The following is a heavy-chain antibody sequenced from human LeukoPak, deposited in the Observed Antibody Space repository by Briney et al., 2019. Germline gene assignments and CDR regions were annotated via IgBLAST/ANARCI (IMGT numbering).Heavy chain of an antibody. CDR3: ASGAWFGEFHPLDY. J-gene: IGHJ4*02. CDR2: INPNSGGT. D-gene: IGHD3-10*01. V-gene: IGHV1-2*02. CDR1: GYTFTVYY. Sequence: ASVKVSFKASGYTFTVYYMHWVRQAPGQGREWMGWINPNSGGTNYAQKFQGRGTITRDTSISTAYMELSRLRSDDTAVYYCASGAWFGEFHPLDYWGQGTLVTVSS.